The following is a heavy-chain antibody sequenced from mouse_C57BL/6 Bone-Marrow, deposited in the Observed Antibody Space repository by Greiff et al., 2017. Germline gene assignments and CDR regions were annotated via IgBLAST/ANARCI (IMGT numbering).Heavy chain of an antibody. CDR1: GYTFTSYD. J-gene: IGHJ1*03. CDR3: ARDYGSSYWYFDV. V-gene: IGHV1-85*01. D-gene: IGHD1-1*01. Sequence: QVQLKQSGPELVKPGASVKLSCKASGYTFTSYDINWVKQRPGQGLEWIGWIYPRDGSTKYNEKFKGKATLNVDTSSSTAYMELHSLTSEDSAVYFCARDYGSSYWYFDVWGTGTTVTVSS. CDR2: IYPRDGST.